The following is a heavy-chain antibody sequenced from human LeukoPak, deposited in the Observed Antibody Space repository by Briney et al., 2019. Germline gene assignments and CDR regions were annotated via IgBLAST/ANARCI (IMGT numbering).Heavy chain of an antibody. CDR1: GGSISSYY. Sequence: PSETLSLTCTVSGGSISSYYWSWIRQPAGKGLEWIGRIYTSGSTNYNPSLKSRVTMSVDTSKNQFSLKLSSATAADTAVYYCARDSSPEYSSGWYPDYWGQGTLVTVSS. CDR2: IYTSGST. D-gene: IGHD6-19*01. J-gene: IGHJ4*02. CDR3: ARDSSPEYSSGWYPDY. V-gene: IGHV4-4*07.